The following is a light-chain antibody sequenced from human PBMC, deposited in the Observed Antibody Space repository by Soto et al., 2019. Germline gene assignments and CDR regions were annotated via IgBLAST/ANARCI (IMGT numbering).Light chain of an antibody. J-gene: IGLJ3*02. CDR1: SSDVGGYNY. Sequence: QSALTQPASVSGSPGQSITISCTGTSSDVGGYNYVSWYQQHPGKAPKLMIYEVSNRPSGVSNRFSGSKSGNTASLTISGLQAEDEADYYCSLYISRTILVFGGGTKLTVL. CDR3: SLYISRTILV. V-gene: IGLV2-14*01. CDR2: EVS.